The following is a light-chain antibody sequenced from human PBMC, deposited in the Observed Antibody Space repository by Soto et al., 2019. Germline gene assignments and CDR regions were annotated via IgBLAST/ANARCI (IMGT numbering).Light chain of an antibody. CDR2: DAS. Sequence: EIVLTQSPATLSLSPGERATLSCRASQSVRKYLAWYQQKPGQAPRLLIYDASNRATGIPARFSGSGSGTDFTLTISSLEPEDFAVYYCQQRNNWYTFGQGTKLESK. CDR3: QQRNNWYT. CDR1: QSVRKY. V-gene: IGKV3-11*01. J-gene: IGKJ2*01.